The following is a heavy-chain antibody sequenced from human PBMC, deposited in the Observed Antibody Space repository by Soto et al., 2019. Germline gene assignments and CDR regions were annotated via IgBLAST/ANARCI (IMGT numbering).Heavy chain of an antibody. Sequence: SVKVSCKASGGTFGSYTINWVRQAPGRGLEWVGRIIPLHGITNYAQEFQGGVTITADESTNIAYMELNRLTSADTALFYCSIGGYCTTDSCYRPASSWGQGTPVTVSS. D-gene: IGHD2-8*01. J-gene: IGHJ4*02. V-gene: IGHV1-69*02. CDR2: IIPLHGIT. CDR1: GGTFGSYT. CDR3: SIGGYCTTDSCYRPASS.